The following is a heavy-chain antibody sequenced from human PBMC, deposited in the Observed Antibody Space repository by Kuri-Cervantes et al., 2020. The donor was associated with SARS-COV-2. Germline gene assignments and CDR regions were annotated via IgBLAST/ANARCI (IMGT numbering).Heavy chain of an antibody. CDR1: GFNFSRTD. J-gene: IGHJ6*02. Sequence: GGSLRLSCAASGFNFSRTDMHWVRQAPGKGLEWVSYISSSSSTIYYADSVKGRFTISRDNAKNSLYLQMNSLRAEGTAVYYCASPRYYDFWSGPAGVMDVWGQGTTVTVSS. CDR2: ISSSSSTI. V-gene: IGHV3-48*01. CDR3: ASPRYYDFWSGPAGVMDV. D-gene: IGHD3-3*01.